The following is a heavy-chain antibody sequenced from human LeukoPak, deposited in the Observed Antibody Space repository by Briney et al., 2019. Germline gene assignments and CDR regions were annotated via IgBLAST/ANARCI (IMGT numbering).Heavy chain of an antibody. CDR2: IYYSGST. CDR3: ARVGDTAMVLLDY. V-gene: IGHV4-59*01. J-gene: IGHJ4*02. CDR1: GGSISSYY. D-gene: IGHD5-18*01. Sequence: SETLSLTCTVSGGSISSYYWSWIRQPPGKGLEWIGYIYYSGSTNYNPSLKSRVTISVDTSKNQFSLKLSSVTAADTAVYYCARVGDTAMVLLDYWGQGTLVTVFS.